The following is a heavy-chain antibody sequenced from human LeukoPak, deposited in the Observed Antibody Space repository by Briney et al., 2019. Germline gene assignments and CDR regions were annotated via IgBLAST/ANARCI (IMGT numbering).Heavy chain of an antibody. J-gene: IGHJ4*02. CDR3: AKRGVVIRVILVGFHREAYYFDS. D-gene: IGHD3-22*01. CDR2: ISGSGGGT. V-gene: IGHV3-23*01. Sequence: GGSLRLSCAVSGITLSNYGMSWVRQAPGKGLEWVAGISGSGGGTNYADSVKGRFTISRDNPKNTLFLQMNNLRAEDTAVYFCAKRGVVIRVILVGFHREAYYFDSWGQGALVTVSS. CDR1: GITLSNYG.